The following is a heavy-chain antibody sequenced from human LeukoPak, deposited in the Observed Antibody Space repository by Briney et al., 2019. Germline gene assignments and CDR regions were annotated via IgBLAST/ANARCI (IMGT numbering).Heavy chain of an antibody. Sequence: PGGSLRLSCAASGFTFSDYSMNWVRQAPGKGLEWVSSISSSSSYIYYADSVKGRFTISRDNAKNSLYLQMNSLRAEDTAVYYCARIYCSGGSCPDYWGQGTLVTVSS. CDR2: ISSSSSYI. V-gene: IGHV3-21*01. J-gene: IGHJ4*02. CDR3: ARIYCSGGSCPDY. D-gene: IGHD2-15*01. CDR1: GFTFSDYS.